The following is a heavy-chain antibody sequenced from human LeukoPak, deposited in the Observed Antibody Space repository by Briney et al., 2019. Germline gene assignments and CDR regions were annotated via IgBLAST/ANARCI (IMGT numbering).Heavy chain of an antibody. V-gene: IGHV3-23*01. Sequence: GGSLRLSCAASGFTFSSYAMSWVRQAPGKGLEWVSVISGTGGRTYYADSVKGRFTISRDNSKNTLYLQMNSLRAEATAVYYCAKSGVLTAIGEEVDYWGQGTLVTVSS. CDR2: ISGTGGRT. CDR3: AKSGVLTAIGEEVDY. CDR1: GFTFSSYA. D-gene: IGHD2-21*02. J-gene: IGHJ4*02.